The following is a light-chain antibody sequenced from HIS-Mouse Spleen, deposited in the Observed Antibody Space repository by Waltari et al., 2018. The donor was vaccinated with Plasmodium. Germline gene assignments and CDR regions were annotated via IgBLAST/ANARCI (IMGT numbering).Light chain of an antibody. CDR2: DAS. CDR3: QQYDNLPYT. Sequence: DIQMTQSPSSLSAAVGDRVTIPRQPSQDLSNYLNWYQQKPGKAPKLLIYDASNWDTGVPARFSGSGSGTDFTFTISSLQPEDIATYYCQQYDNLPYTFGQGTKLEIK. V-gene: IGKV1-33*01. CDR1: QDLSNY. J-gene: IGKJ2*01.